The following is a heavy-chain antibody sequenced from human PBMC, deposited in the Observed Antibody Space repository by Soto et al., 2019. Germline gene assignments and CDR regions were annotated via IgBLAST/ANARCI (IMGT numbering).Heavy chain of an antibody. J-gene: IGHJ5*02. CDR2: INAGNGNT. V-gene: IGHV1-3*01. D-gene: IGHD6-6*01. Sequence: ASVEVSCQASGYTFTSYAMHLLRQGPGQRLEWMGWINAGNGNTKYSQKFQGRVTITRDTSASTAYMELSSLRSEDTAVYYCASYSSSSSDWFDPWGQGTLVTVSS. CDR1: GYTFTSYA. CDR3: ASYSSSSSDWFDP.